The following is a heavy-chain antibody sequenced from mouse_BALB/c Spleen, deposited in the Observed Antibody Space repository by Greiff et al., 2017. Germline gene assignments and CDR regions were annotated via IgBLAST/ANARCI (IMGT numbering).Heavy chain of an antibody. Sequence: QVQLQQSGAELARPGASVKLSCKASGYTFTSYWMQWVKQRPGQGLEWIGAIYPGDGDTRYNQKFKGKATLTADKSSSTAYMQLSSLASEDSAVYCCARGDEYFAYWGEGTLVTVSA. V-gene: IGHV1-87*01. J-gene: IGHJ3*01. CDR3: ARGDEYFAY. D-gene: IGHD2-10*02. CDR2: IYPGDGDT. CDR1: GYTFTSYW.